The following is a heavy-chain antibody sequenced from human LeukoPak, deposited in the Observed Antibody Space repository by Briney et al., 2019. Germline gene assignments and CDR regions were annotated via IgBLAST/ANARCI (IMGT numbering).Heavy chain of an antibody. V-gene: IGHV7-4-1*02. D-gene: IGHD1-1*01. Sequence: GASVKVSCKASGYPFSAHFLNWVRQAPGQGLEWMGNIDTTTGNPRYAQDFTGRFVFSLDTSVSTAYLQITSLKADDTAAYYCVIGTPTPGMDYWGQGTQVTVSS. CDR1: GYPFSAHF. J-gene: IGHJ4*02. CDR2: IDTTTGNP. CDR3: VIGTPTPGMDY.